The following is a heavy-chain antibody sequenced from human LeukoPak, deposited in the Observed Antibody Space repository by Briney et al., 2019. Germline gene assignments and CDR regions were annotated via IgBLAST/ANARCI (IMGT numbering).Heavy chain of an antibody. Sequence: ASVKVSCKASGYTFTSYGISWVRQAPGQGLEWMGWISAYNGNTNYAQKLQGRVTMTTDTSTSTAYMELRSLRSDDTAVYYCARLDPGGYSSSSMLVDYWGQGTLVTVSS. CDR1: GYTFTSYG. CDR3: ARLDPGGYSSSSMLVDY. D-gene: IGHD6-6*01. V-gene: IGHV1-18*01. CDR2: ISAYNGNT. J-gene: IGHJ4*02.